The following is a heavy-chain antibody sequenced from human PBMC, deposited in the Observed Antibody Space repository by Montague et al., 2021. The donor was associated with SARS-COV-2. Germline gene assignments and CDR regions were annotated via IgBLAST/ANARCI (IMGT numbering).Heavy chain of an antibody. V-gene: IGHV4-39*01. CDR3: ARQDIQLRFDL. Sequence: SETLSLTCTVSSASISNDIYYWGWIRQPPGKGPEWIGGSRYGGTSYYSPSLKSRVTISIDTSKNQCSLTMTAVTAADTAVYFCARQDIQLRFDLWGRGTLVTVSS. CDR2: SRYGGTS. D-gene: IGHD1-1*01. J-gene: IGHJ2*01. CDR1: SASISNDIYY.